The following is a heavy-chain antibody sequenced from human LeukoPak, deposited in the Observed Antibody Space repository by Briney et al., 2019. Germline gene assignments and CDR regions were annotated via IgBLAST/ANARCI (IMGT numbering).Heavy chain of an antibody. CDR1: GGSISSGGYS. CDR2: IYHSGST. J-gene: IGHJ4*02. V-gene: IGHV4-30-2*01. CDR3: ARGSPSGYCSSTRCYAVDY. D-gene: IGHD2-2*03. Sequence: SETLSLTCAVSGGSISSGGYSWSWIRQPPGKGLEWIGYIYHSGSTYYNPSLKSRVTISVDRSKNQFSLKLSSVTAADTAVYYCARGSPSGYCSSTRCYAVDYWGQGTLVTVSS.